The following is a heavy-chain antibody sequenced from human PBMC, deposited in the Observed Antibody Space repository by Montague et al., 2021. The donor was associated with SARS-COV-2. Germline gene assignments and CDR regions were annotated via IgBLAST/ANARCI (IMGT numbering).Heavy chain of an antibody. J-gene: IGHJ5*02. D-gene: IGHD6-13*01. CDR1: GLTFSDYY. CDR3: ARDGSSSWFNWFDP. CDR2: ISSSGSTI. Sequence: SLRLSCAASGLTFSDYYMSWIRQAPGKGLEWVSYISSSGSTIYYADSVKGRLTISRDNAKNSLYLQMNSLRAKDTAVYYCARDGSSSWFNWFDPWGQGTLVTVSS. V-gene: IGHV3-11*01.